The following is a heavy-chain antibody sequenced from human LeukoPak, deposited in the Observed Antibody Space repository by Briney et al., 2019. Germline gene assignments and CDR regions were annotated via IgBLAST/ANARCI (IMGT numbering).Heavy chain of an antibody. J-gene: IGHJ4*02. V-gene: IGHV3-30*04. CDR1: GFAFSSYA. CDR2: VSYDGSNK. Sequence: GGSLRLSCAASGFAFSSYAMHWVRQAPGKGLEWVAVVSYDGSNKYYADSVKGRFTISRDNSKNTLYLQMNSLRAEDTAVYYCARRGTSCYDYWGQGTLVTVSS. D-gene: IGHD2-2*01. CDR3: ARRGTSCYDY.